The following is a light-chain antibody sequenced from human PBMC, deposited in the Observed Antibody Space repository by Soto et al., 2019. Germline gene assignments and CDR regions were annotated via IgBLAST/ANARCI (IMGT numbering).Light chain of an antibody. Sequence: EIVLTQSPATLSLSPGERATLSCRASQSVSSYLAWYQQKPGQAPRLLIYDASNRATGIPARFSGSGSGTDFTLPISSLEPEDFAVYYCRQRSNWPPPTFGQGTKVEIK. CDR1: QSVSSY. J-gene: IGKJ1*01. CDR2: DAS. CDR3: RQRSNWPPPT. V-gene: IGKV3-11*01.